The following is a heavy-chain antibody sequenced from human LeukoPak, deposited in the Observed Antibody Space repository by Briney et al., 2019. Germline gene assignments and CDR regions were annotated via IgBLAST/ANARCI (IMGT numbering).Heavy chain of an antibody. CDR1: GFTFSTYS. Sequence: GGSLRLSCAASGFTFSTYSMSWVRQAPGKGLEWVLSVSSTSSYINYADSVKGRFTISRDNAKKSLYLQMNSLRAEDTAVYYCAKFKGYCTSTSCSGLYYFDYWGQGTLVTVSS. J-gene: IGHJ4*02. V-gene: IGHV3-21*01. D-gene: IGHD2-2*01. CDR3: AKFKGYCTSTSCSGLYYFDY. CDR2: VSSTSSYI.